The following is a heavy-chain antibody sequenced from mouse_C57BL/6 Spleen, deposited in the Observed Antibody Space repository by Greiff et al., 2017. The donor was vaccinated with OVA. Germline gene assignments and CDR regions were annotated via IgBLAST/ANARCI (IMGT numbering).Heavy chain of an antibody. CDR3: ATRGCAY. CDR2: IYPRDGST. D-gene: IGHD3-1*01. CDR1: GYTFTSYD. J-gene: IGHJ3*01. Sequence: VQLQQSGPELVKPGASVKLSCKASGYTFTSYDINWVKQRPEQGREWIGWIYPRDGSTKYNEKFKGKATLTVDTSSSTAYMERHSLTSEDSAVYFCATRGCAYWGQGTLVTVSA. V-gene: IGHV1-85*01.